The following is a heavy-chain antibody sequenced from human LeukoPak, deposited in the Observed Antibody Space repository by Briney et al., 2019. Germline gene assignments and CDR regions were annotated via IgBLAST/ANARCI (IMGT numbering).Heavy chain of an antibody. J-gene: IGHJ4*02. CDR3: ARVSSSSWYVGNKIDY. V-gene: IGHV3-74*01. CDR1: GFTFSSYW. D-gene: IGHD6-13*01. Sequence: GGSLRLSSAASGFTFSSYWMHWVRQAPGKGLVWVSRINTDGSSTSYADSVKGRFTISRDNAKNTLYLQMNSLRAEDTAVYYCARVSSSSWYVGNKIDYWGQGTLVTVSS. CDR2: INTDGSST.